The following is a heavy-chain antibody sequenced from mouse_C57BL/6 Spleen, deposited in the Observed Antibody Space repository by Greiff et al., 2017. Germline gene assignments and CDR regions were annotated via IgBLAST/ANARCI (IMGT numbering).Heavy chain of an antibody. CDR2: IYYSGTI. CDR1: GISITTGNYR. Sequence: EVQLQQSGPGLVKPSQTVFLTCTVTGISITTGNYRWSWIRQFPGNKLEWIGYIYYSGTITYNPSHTSRTTITRDTPKNPFFLEMNSLTAEDTATYYCARESGDYYGSFYFDYWGQGTTLTVSS. J-gene: IGHJ2*01. D-gene: IGHD1-1*01. V-gene: IGHV3-5*01. CDR3: ARESGDYYGSFYFDY.